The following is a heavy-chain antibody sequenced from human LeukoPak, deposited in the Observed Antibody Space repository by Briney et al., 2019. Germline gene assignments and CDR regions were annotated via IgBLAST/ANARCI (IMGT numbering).Heavy chain of an antibody. J-gene: IGHJ4*02. D-gene: IGHD3-22*01. CDR1: GGSISSYY. V-gene: IGHV4-59*01. CDR2: IYYSGST. Sequence: PSETLSLTCTVSGGSISSYYWSWIRQPPGKGLEWIGYIYYSGSTNYDPSLKSRVTISVDTSKNQFSLKLSSVTAADTAVYYYARGRTYYYDSSGYYYDYWGQGTLVTVSS. CDR3: ARGRTYYYDSSGYYYDY.